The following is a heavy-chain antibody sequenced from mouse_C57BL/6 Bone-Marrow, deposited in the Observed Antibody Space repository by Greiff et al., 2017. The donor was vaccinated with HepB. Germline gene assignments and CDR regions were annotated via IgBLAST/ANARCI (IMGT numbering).Heavy chain of an antibody. V-gene: IGHV1-42*01. D-gene: IGHD1-1*01. CDR1: GYSFTGYY. Sequence: EVKVVESGPELVKPGASVKISCKASGYSFTGYYMHWVKQSPENSLEWIGEINPDTGRTTYNQKFKDKATLTVDKSSSIFYLQLKSLTSEESPVYYCTRGTTVFDYWGQGTTLTVSS. CDR2: INPDTGRT. CDR3: TRGTTVFDY. J-gene: IGHJ2*01.